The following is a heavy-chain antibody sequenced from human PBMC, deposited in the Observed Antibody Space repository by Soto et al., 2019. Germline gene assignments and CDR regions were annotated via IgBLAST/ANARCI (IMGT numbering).Heavy chain of an antibody. J-gene: IGHJ6*02. CDR3: AKADYRAYYYGMDV. CDR2: ISWNSGSI. Sequence: VQLVESGGGVVQPGRSLRLSCAASGFTFSSYGMHWVRQAPGKGLEWVSGISWNSGSIGYADSVKGRFTISRDNAKNSLYLQMNSLRAEDTALYYCAKADYRAYYYGMDVWGQGTTVTVSS. CDR1: GFTFSSYG. D-gene: IGHD4-17*01. V-gene: IGHV3-9*01.